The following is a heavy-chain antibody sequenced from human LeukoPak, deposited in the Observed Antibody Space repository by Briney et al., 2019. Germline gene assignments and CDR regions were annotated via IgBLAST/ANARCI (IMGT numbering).Heavy chain of an antibody. Sequence: ASVKVSCKASGGTFSSYAISWVRQAPGQGLEWMGGIIPIFGTANYAQKFQGRVTMTRDTSTSTVYMELSSLRSEDTAVYYCARDSSGYYRIAHFDYWGQGTLVTVSS. D-gene: IGHD3-22*01. CDR2: IIPIFGTA. V-gene: IGHV1-69*05. CDR1: GGTFSSYA. J-gene: IGHJ4*02. CDR3: ARDSSGYYRIAHFDY.